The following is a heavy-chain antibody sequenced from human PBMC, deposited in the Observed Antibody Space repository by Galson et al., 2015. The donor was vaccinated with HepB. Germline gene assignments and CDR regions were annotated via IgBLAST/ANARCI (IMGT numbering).Heavy chain of an antibody. CDR2: ITGGGST. Sequence: SLRLSCAASGFTFSNYAMSWVRQAPGKGLEWVSTITGGGSTYYADSVRGRFTVSRDNSKNTLYLQANTLRAEDTAVYYCAKPSGNNLRYFFDYWGQGALVTFSS. CDR3: AKPSGNNLRYFFDY. D-gene: IGHD1-1*01. CDR1: GFTFSNYA. J-gene: IGHJ4*02. V-gene: IGHV3-23*01.